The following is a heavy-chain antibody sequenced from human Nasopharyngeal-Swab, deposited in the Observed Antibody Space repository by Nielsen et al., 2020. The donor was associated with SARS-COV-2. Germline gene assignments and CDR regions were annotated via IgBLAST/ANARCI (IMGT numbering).Heavy chain of an antibody. Sequence: GGSLRLSCVASGFSVTNFGIQWVRQTPGKGLEWLALMTPDDSQKFYADSIGGRFTMSRDNSKNSLYLQLNSLRPDDSAVYYCAKGGDFDSWGRGTLVTVSS. CDR1: GFSVTNFG. J-gene: IGHJ4*02. CDR3: AKGGDFDS. D-gene: IGHD3-10*01. V-gene: IGHV3-30*18. CDR2: MTPDDSQK.